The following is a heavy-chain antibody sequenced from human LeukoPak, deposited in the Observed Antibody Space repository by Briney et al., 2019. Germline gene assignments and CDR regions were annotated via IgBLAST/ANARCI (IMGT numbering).Heavy chain of an antibody. J-gene: IGHJ4*02. CDR1: GFTFSTYA. CDR3: ARMLAYCGGDCYIFDY. D-gene: IGHD2-21*02. V-gene: IGHV4-59*01. CDR2: IYYSGST. Sequence: PGGSLRLSCAASGFTFSTYAMSWIRQPPGKGLEWIGYIYYSGSTNYNPSLKSRVTISVDTSKNQFSLKLSSVTAADTAVYYCARMLAYCGGDCYIFDYWGQGTLVTVSS.